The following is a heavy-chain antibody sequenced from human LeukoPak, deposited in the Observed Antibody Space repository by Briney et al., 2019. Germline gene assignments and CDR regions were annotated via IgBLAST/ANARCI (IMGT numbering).Heavy chain of an antibody. CDR1: GYTFSNYG. J-gene: IGHJ4*02. Sequence: ASVKVSCKASGYTFSNYGISWVRQAPGLGLEWMGWTSYNGNTNYAQKFQDRVTMTTDTSTTTAYMESRSLESDATAVYYCARHSGSGWQALGYWGQGTLVTVSS. V-gene: IGHV1-18*04. D-gene: IGHD6-19*01. CDR2: TSYNGNT. CDR3: ARHSGSGWQALGY.